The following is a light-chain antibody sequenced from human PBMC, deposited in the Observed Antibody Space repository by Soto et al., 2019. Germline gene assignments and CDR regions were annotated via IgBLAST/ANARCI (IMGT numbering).Light chain of an antibody. J-gene: IGLJ2*01. CDR2: DVT. Sequence: QSALAQPPSASGSPGQSVTISCTGTSSDVGDNYVSWYQHLPGKAPKLLIFDVTHRPSGVSDRFSGSKSGNTASLTISGVRPEDEADYYCCSYTDIALDVVFGGGTKLTVL. V-gene: IGLV2-8*01. CDR3: CSYTDIALDVV. CDR1: SSDVGDNY.